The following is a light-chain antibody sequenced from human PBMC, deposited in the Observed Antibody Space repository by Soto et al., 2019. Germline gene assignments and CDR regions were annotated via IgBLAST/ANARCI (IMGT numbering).Light chain of an antibody. J-gene: IGLJ2*01. CDR1: SNDVGGYDY. V-gene: IGLV2-14*01. CDR3: CSYTSSSTRV. CDR2: EVS. Sequence: QSALTQPASVSGSPGQSITISCTGTSNDVGGYDYVSWYQQHPGKAPKLMISEVSNRPSGVSSRFSGSKSGNTASLTISGLQAEDEADYYCCSYTSSSTRVFGGGTKLTVL.